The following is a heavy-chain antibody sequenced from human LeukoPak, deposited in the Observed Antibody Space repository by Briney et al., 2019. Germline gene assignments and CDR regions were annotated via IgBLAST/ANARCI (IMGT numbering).Heavy chain of an antibody. CDR3: ARDIYYDSSGYYVY. V-gene: IGHV3-30*02. D-gene: IGHD3-22*01. CDR1: GFTFSTYG. CDR2: IRYDGSNK. J-gene: IGHJ4*02. Sequence: TGGSLRLSCAASGFTFSTYGMHWVRQAPGKGLEWVAFIRYDGSNKYYADSVKGRSTISRDNSKNTLYLQMNSLRAEDTAVYYCARDIYYDSSGYYVYWGQGTLVTVSS.